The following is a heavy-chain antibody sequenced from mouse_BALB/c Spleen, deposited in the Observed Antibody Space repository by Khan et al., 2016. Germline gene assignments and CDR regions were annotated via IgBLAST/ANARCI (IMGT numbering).Heavy chain of an antibody. CDR1: GFTFSSYA. V-gene: IGHV5-6-5*01. J-gene: IGHJ2*01. CDR3: AREDYGSYGDYFDY. D-gene: IGHD2-1*01. Sequence: EVELVESGGGLVKPGGSLKLSCAASGFTFSSYAMSWVRQTPEKRLEWVASISSGGSTYYPDSVKGRFTISRDNARNILNLQMSSLRSEDTAMYYGAREDYGSYGDYFDYWGQGTTLTVSS. CDR2: ISSGGST.